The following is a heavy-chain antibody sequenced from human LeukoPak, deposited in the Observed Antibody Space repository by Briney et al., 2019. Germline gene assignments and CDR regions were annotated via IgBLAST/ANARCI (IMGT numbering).Heavy chain of an antibody. Sequence: PSETLSLTCTVSGGSISSGDHYWTWIRQPPGKGLEWIGYIYYSGSTYYNPSLKSRVTISVDTSKNQFSLKLSSVTAADTAVYYCARSLLYGDYPFDYWGQGTLVTVSS. CDR1: GGSISSGDHY. CDR3: ARSLLYGDYPFDY. V-gene: IGHV4-30-4*01. J-gene: IGHJ4*02. D-gene: IGHD4-17*01. CDR2: IYYSGST.